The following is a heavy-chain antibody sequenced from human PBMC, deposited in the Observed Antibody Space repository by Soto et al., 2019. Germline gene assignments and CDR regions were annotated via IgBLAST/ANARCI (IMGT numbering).Heavy chain of an antibody. CDR1: GDSDSSNSSA. CDR3: ARDRYSSGWYFVDY. CDR2: TYYRSKWYN. V-gene: IGHV6-1*01. J-gene: IGHJ4*02. D-gene: IGHD6-19*01. Sequence: PSQALSLTCAISGDSDSSNSSAWNWIRQSPSRGLEWLGRTYYRSKWYNDYAVSVKSRITINPDTSKNQFSLQLNSVTPEDTAVYYCARDRYSSGWYFVDYWGQGTLVTVSS.